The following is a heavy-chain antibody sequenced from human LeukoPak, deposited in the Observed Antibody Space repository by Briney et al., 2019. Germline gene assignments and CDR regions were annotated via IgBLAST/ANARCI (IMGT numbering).Heavy chain of an antibody. J-gene: IGHJ4*02. CDR1: EFTVTEFS. CDR2: FVPEEGET. V-gene: IGHV1-24*01. D-gene: IGHD3-10*01. Sequence: ASVKVSCKISEFTVTEFSMHWVRQAPGKGLEWMGGFVPEEGETIYARKFQGRFTMTEDTSTDTAYMELSSLRSEDTAVYYCATDLTYFATGSFFDGYWGQGTLVTVSS. CDR3: ATDLTYFATGSFFDGY.